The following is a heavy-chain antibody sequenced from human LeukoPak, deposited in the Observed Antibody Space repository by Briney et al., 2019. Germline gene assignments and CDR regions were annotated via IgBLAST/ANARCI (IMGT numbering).Heavy chain of an antibody. CDR1: GFTFSDFG. CDR3: ERGTRRVVTAIQPFDY. V-gene: IGHV3-48*01. J-gene: IGHJ4*02. D-gene: IGHD2-21*02. Sequence: PGGSLRLSCAASGFTFSDFGMTWVRQAPGKGLEWVSYISSSSLSIYYADSVKGRFTISRDNARNSLYLQMSSLRAEDTAVYYCERGTRRVVTAIQPFDYWGQGTLVTVSS. CDR2: ISSSSLSI.